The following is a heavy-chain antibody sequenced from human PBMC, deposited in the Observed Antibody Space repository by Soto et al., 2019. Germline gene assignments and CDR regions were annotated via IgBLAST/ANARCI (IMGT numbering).Heavy chain of an antibody. J-gene: IGHJ5*02. CDR3: ARDHVVSRNWFDP. Sequence: EVQLVESGGGLVQPGGSLRLSCEASRGAFGDYWMHWVRQAPGKGLVWVSRINRDANDIIYADSVKGRFTASRDNAKNMVFLQMNSLGVEDMAVYYCARDHVVSRNWFDPWGQGTLVTVSS. D-gene: IGHD2-21*01. V-gene: IGHV3-74*01. CDR2: INRDANDI. CDR1: RGAFGDYW.